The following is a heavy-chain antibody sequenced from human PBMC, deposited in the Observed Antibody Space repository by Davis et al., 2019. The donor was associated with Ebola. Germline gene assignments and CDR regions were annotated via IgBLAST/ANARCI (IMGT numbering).Heavy chain of an antibody. Sequence: SETLSLTCAVSGGSISSSNWWSWVRQPPGKGLEWIGEIYHSGSTNYNLSLKSRVTISVDKSKNQFSLKLSSVTAADTAVYYCARVKYSSGWIFDYWGQGTLVTVSS. CDR2: IYHSGST. V-gene: IGHV4-4*02. CDR3: ARVKYSSGWIFDY. D-gene: IGHD6-19*01. J-gene: IGHJ4*02. CDR1: GGSISSSNW.